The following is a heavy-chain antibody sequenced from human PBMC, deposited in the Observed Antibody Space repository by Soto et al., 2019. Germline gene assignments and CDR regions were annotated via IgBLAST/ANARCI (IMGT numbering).Heavy chain of an antibody. V-gene: IGHV3-33*06. CDR3: AKGGGTTLPLDS. CDR2: IWYDGSDK. J-gene: IGHJ4*02. D-gene: IGHD1-7*01. CDR1: GFTFSSYG. Sequence: QVQLVESGGGVVQPGRSLRLSCAASGFTFSSYGMHWVRQAPGKGLEWVAVIWYDGSDKFYADSVNGRFTISRDNSKNTLYLQMHRLTAEDTAVYYCAKGGGTTLPLDSWGQGTLVNVSS.